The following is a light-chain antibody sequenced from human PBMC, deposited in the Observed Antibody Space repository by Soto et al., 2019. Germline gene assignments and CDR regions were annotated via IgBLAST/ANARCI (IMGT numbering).Light chain of an antibody. V-gene: IGKV1-6*01. Sequence: AIQMTQSPSSLSVSVGDRVTITCRASQDIRNDLGWYQQKPGEAPKLLIYGTSNLQSGVPSRFSGSGSGTDFTLTISSLQPEDFAIYYCLQDYIYPYTFGQGTKVDIK. CDR1: QDIRND. CDR2: GTS. J-gene: IGKJ2*01. CDR3: LQDYIYPYT.